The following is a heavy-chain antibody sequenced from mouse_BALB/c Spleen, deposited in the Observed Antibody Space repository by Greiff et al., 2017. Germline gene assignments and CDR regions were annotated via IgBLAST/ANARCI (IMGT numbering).Heavy chain of an antibody. D-gene: IGHD2-10*02. CDR3: AKRRSLDYAMDY. Sequence: QVQLKESGPSLVQPSQSLSITCTVSGFSLTSYGVHWVRQSPGKGLEWLGVIWRGGSTDYNAAFMSRLSITKDNSKSQVFFKMNSLQADDTAIYYCAKRRSLDYAMDYWGQGTSVTVSS. CDR2: IWRGGST. V-gene: IGHV2-5-1*01. CDR1: GFSLTSYG. J-gene: IGHJ4*01.